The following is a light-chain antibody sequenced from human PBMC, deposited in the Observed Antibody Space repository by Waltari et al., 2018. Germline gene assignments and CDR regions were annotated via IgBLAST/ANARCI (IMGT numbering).Light chain of an antibody. CDR1: NIRFKA. Sequence: YVLTQPPPVSVAPGQTARLPCGGDNIRFKAVHWYQQKTGQAPMLLLYDDSVRPSGIPERFSGSKSGDTATLTITRVEAGDEADYYCQVWDTDSDHLFGGGTKLTVL. J-gene: IGLJ3*02. CDR3: QVWDTDSDHL. CDR2: DDS. V-gene: IGLV3-21*02.